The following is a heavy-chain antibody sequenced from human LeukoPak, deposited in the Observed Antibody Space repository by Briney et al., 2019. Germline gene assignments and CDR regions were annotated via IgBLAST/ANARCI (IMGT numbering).Heavy chain of an antibody. J-gene: IGHJ5*02. CDR3: ARNSSSSSPPERYNWFDP. D-gene: IGHD6-6*01. Sequence: SETLSLTCTVSGHSIGTDYYWGWIRQPPGKGLEWIGSIYNSGSTYYNPSLKSRITISVDTSKNQFSLKLSSVTAADTAVYYCARNSSSSSPPERYNWFDPWGQGTLVTVSS. V-gene: IGHV4-38-2*02. CDR2: IYNSGST. CDR1: GHSIGTDYY.